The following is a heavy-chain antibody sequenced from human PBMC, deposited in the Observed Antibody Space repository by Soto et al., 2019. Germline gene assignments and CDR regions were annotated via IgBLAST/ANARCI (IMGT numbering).Heavy chain of an antibody. CDR2: ISYDGSNK. Sequence: GGSLRLSCAASGFTFTNYAMHWVRQAPGKGLEWVAVISYDGSNKYYADSVKGRFTISRDNSKHTLYLQMNSLRAEDTAVYYCARDLLRFFDSLLLNSTPLGGMDVWGQGTTVTVSS. D-gene: IGHD3-9*01. V-gene: IGHV3-30-3*01. CDR1: GFTFTNYA. CDR3: ARDLLRFFDSLLLNSTPLGGMDV. J-gene: IGHJ6*02.